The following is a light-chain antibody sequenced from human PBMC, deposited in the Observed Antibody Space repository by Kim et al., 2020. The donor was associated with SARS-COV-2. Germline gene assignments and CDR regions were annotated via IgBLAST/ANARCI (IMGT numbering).Light chain of an antibody. J-gene: IGLJ2*01. CDR3: NSRDSSGNHVV. CDR1: SLRSYY. Sequence: ALGQTVRITCQGDSLRSYYASWYQQMPGQAPVLVIYGKNNRPSGIPDRFSGSSSGNTASLTITGAQAEDEADYYCNSRDSSGNHVVFGGGTQLTVL. V-gene: IGLV3-19*01. CDR2: GKN.